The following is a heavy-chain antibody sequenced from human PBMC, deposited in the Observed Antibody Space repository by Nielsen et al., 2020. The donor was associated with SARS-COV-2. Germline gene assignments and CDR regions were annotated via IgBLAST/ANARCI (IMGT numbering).Heavy chain of an antibody. CDR1: GFTFSNYP. V-gene: IGHV3-30*04. CDR3: ARAVGTTADAFDI. Sequence: GGSLRLSCAASGFTFSNYPMHWVRQAPGKGLEWVAVISYDGNSKNYADSVKGRFTISRDNSKNTLYLQMNSLRAEDTAVFYCARAVGTTADAFDIWGQGTMVTVSS. D-gene: IGHD1-26*01. J-gene: IGHJ3*02. CDR2: ISYDGNSK.